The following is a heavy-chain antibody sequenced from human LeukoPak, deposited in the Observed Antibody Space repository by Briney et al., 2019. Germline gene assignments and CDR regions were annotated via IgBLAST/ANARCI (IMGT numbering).Heavy chain of an antibody. Sequence: SVKVSCKASGGTFSSYAISWVRQAPGQGLEWKGGIIPIFGTANYAQKFQGRVTITADESTSTAYMELSSLRSEDTAVYYCARDLLYGSGSVFDYWGQGTLVTVSS. CDR2: IIPIFGTA. V-gene: IGHV1-69*13. J-gene: IGHJ4*02. CDR3: ARDLLYGSGSVFDY. CDR1: GGTFSSYA. D-gene: IGHD3-10*01.